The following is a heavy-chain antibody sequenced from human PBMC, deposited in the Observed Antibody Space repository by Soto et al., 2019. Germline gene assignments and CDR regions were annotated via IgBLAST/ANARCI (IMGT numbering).Heavy chain of an antibody. D-gene: IGHD1-7*01. V-gene: IGHV3-23*01. J-gene: IGHJ4*02. CDR3: AKELNWNYVLEIDY. CDR1: GFTFSSYA. Sequence: GGSLRLSCAAPGFTFSSYAMSWVRQAPGKGLEWVSAISGSGGSTYYADSVKGRFTISRDNSKNTLYLQMNSLRAEDTAVYYCAKELNWNYVLEIDYWGQGTLVTVSS. CDR2: ISGSGGST.